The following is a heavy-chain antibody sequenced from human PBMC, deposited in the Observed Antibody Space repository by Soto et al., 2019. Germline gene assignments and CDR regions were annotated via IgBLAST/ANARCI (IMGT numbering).Heavy chain of an antibody. Sequence: SETLSLTCTVSGGSISSYYWSWIRQPAGKGLEWIGRIYTSGSTNYNPSLKSRLTMSVDTSKNQFSLKLSSVTAADTAVYYCARGGTSWMGPNWFDPWGQGTLVTVSS. V-gene: IGHV4-4*07. CDR3: ARGGTSWMGPNWFDP. CDR1: GGSISSYY. D-gene: IGHD6-13*01. J-gene: IGHJ5*02. CDR2: IYTSGST.